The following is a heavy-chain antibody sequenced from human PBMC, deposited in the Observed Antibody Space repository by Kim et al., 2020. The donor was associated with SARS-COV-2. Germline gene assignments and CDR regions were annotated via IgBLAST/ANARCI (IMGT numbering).Heavy chain of an antibody. V-gene: IGHV3-48*03. CDR2: ISNTGDTV. J-gene: IGHJ3*02. D-gene: IGHD2-2*01. Sequence: GGSLRLSCAASTFAFSIYEMNRLRQAPGKGLEWLSYISNTGDTVYYAESIEGRFTISRDNANNSLFLQMDSLRVEDTAVYYCALIMPRENSFNIWGQGTVVTVSS. CDR1: TFAFSIYE. CDR3: ALIMPRENSFNI.